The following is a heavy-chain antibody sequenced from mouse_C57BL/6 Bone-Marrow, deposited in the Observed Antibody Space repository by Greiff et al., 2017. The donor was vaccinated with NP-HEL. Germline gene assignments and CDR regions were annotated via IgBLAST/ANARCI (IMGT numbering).Heavy chain of an antibody. Sequence: QVQLQQPGAELVKPGASVKLSCKASGYTFTSYWMQWVKQRPGQGLEWIGEIDPSDSYTNYNQKFKGKATLTVDTSTSTAYMQLSSLTSEDSAVYYCARVDTTVVTVEVWGTGTTVTGSA. CDR3: ARVDTTVVTVEV. CDR1: GYTFTSYW. D-gene: IGHD1-1*01. CDR2: IDPSDSYT. V-gene: IGHV1-50*01. J-gene: IGHJ1*03.